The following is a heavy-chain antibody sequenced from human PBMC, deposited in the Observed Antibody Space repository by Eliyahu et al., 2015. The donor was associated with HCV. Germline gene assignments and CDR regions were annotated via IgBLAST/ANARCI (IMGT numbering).Heavy chain of an antibody. D-gene: IGHD3-10*01. V-gene: IGHV1-18*01. CDR2: ISPYTGDT. J-gene: IGHJ5*02. CDR1: GYTFRNYG. Sequence: QVQLVQSGPEVKKPGASVRLSCKASGYTFRNYGITWVRQAPGQGLEWMGWISPYTGDTNYAQKLQGRVXMTTDTSTTTAYMELTSLRCDDTAVYYCTRGRNGSGITWGQGTLVKVSS. CDR3: TRGRNGSGIT.